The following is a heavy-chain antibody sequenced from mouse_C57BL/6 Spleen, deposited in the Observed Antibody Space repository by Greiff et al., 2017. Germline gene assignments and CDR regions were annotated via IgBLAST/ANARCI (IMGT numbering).Heavy chain of an antibody. CDR1: GYTFTSYW. CDR3: ARCDYSNPWFAY. CDR2: IDPSDSYT. V-gene: IGHV1-50*01. Sequence: QVQLKQPGAELVKPGASVKLSCKASGYTFTSYWMQWVKQRPGQGLEWIGEIDPSDSYTNYNPKFKGKATLTVDTSASTAYMQLSSLTSEDSAVYYCARCDYSNPWFAYWGQGALVTVSA. J-gene: IGHJ3*01. D-gene: IGHD2-5*01.